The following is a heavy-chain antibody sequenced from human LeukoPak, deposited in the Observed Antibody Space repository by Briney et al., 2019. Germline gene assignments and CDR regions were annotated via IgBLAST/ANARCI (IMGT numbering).Heavy chain of an antibody. Sequence: SETLSLTCAVYGASFSDYYWWSWIRQPPGKGLEWIGEISHSGNAKYAPSLKSRVIILLDTSKNQFSLKVNSLTAADTAVYYCARVPAVDGNYYYYYGLDVWGQGTTVPVSS. CDR2: ISHSGNA. J-gene: IGHJ6*02. V-gene: IGHV4-34*01. CDR1: GASFSDYY. CDR3: ARVPAVDGNYYYYYGLDV. D-gene: IGHD2-2*01.